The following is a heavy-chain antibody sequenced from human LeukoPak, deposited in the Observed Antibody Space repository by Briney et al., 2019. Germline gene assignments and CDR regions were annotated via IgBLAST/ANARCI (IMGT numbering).Heavy chain of an antibody. Sequence: GRSLRLSCAASGFTFSSYAMHWVRQAPGKGLEWVAVISYDGSNKYYADSVKGRFTISRDNSKNTLYLQMNSLRAEDTAVYYCAREKYYDFWSGYYDYWGQGTLVTVSS. J-gene: IGHJ4*02. CDR3: AREKYYDFWSGYYDY. V-gene: IGHV3-30*04. CDR1: GFTFSSYA. D-gene: IGHD3-3*01. CDR2: ISYDGSNK.